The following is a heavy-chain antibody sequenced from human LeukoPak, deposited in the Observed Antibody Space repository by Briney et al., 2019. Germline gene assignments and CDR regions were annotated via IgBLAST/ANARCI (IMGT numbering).Heavy chain of an antibody. Sequence: ASVKVSCKASGYTFTSYAMHWVRQAPGQRLEGMGWINAGNVNTKYPQELQGRVTITRDTPASTAYMELSSLRSEDMAVYYCARESISNWFDPWGQGTLVTVSS. CDR2: INAGNVNT. CDR1: GYTFTSYA. D-gene: IGHD6-6*01. CDR3: ARESISNWFDP. V-gene: IGHV1-3*03. J-gene: IGHJ5*02.